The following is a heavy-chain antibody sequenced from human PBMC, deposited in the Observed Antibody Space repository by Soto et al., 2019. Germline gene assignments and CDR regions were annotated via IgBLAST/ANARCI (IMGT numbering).Heavy chain of an antibody. V-gene: IGHV3-23*01. Sequence: EVQLLESGGGLVQHGGSLRLSCAASGFTFSSYAMSWVRQAPGKGLEWVSVISGSGDSTYYADSVKGRFTISRDNSKNTLYLQMNSLSAEVTAVYYCARRTIGWYLDYWGQGDLVSVSS. CDR2: ISGSGDST. CDR1: GFTFSSYA. J-gene: IGHJ4*02. D-gene: IGHD6-19*01. CDR3: ARRTIGWYLDY.